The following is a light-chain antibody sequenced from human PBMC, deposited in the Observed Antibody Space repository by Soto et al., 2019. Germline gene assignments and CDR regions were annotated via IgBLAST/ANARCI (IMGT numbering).Light chain of an antibody. Sequence: QSVLTQPPSASGTPGQRVTVSCSGDSSNIGNNIVNWYQQFPGAAPKLLIYADNLRPSGVPDRFSGSKSGTSASLAISGLQSEDEADYYCVTWDDSLNGRVFGGGTKVTVL. CDR3: VTWDDSLNGRV. J-gene: IGLJ3*02. CDR1: SSNIGNNI. CDR2: ADN. V-gene: IGLV1-44*01.